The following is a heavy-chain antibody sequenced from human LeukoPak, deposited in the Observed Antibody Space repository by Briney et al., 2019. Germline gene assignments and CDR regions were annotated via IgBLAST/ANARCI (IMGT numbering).Heavy chain of an antibody. CDR3: ARSDGYGLVGI. CDR2: VSRNGDT. Sequence: SETLSLTCAVYGGSFSGAFWTWIRQSPGKGLEWIGEVSRNGDTKQNPALMGRVMFLIDTSKKQFSLQLSSVTAADTAVYYCARSDGYGLVGIWGQGTMVTVSS. V-gene: IGHV4-34*01. D-gene: IGHD3-10*01. J-gene: IGHJ3*02. CDR1: GGSFSGAF.